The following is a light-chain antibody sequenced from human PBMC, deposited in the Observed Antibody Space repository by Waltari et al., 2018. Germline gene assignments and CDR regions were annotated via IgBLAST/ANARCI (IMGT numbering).Light chain of an antibody. V-gene: IGKV4-1*01. CDR3: QQYYSTPPTYT. CDR1: QCVLYSSNNKNY. J-gene: IGKJ2*01. CDR2: WAS. Sequence: DIVMTQSPDSLAVSLGERATINCKSSQCVLYSSNNKNYLAWYQQKPGQPPKLLIYWASTRESGVPDRFSGSGSGTDFTLTISSLQAEDVAVYYCQQYYSTPPTYTFGQGTKLEI.